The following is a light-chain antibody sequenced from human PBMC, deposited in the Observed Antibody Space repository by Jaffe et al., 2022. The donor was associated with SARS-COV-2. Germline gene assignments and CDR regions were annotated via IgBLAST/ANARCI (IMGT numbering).Light chain of an antibody. CDR2: TNN. Sequence: QSMLTQPPSASGTPGQTVTISCSGSSSNIGSNPVSWYQQLPRTAPKLLIYTNNKRPSGVPDRFAGSKSGTSASLAVSGLQSEDEAEYYCAAWDDILNAFVFGPGTRLTAL. V-gene: IGLV1-44*01. CDR1: SSNIGSNP. CDR3: AAWDDILNAFV. J-gene: IGLJ1*01.